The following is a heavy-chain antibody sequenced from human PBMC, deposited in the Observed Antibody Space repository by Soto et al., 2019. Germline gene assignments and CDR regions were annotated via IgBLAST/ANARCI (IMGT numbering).Heavy chain of an antibody. J-gene: IGHJ4*02. CDR2: ISYDGSNK. Sequence: QVQLVESGGGVVQPGRSLRLSCAASGFTFSSYGMHWVRQAPGKGLEWVAVISYDGSNKYYADSVKGRFTISRDNSKNTCYLQMNSLRAADTAVYYSANQALGHPGLLWLGELRYWGQGTLFTVSS. CDR3: ANQALGHPGLLWLGELRY. V-gene: IGHV3-30*18. CDR1: GFTFSSYG. D-gene: IGHD3-10*01.